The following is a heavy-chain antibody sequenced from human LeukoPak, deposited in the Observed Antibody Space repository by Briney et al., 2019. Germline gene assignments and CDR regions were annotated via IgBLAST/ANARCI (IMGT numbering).Heavy chain of an antibody. CDR1: GFTFSSYS. CDR2: ISSSSSTI. J-gene: IGHJ4*02. V-gene: IGHV3-48*01. Sequence: GGSLRLSCAASGFTFSSYSMNWVRQAPGKGLEWVSYISSSSSTIYYADSVKGRFTISRDNAKNSLYLQMNSLRAEDTAVYYCARVSAMVRGVPDYWGQGTLVSVSS. CDR3: ARVSAMVRGVPDY. D-gene: IGHD3-10*01.